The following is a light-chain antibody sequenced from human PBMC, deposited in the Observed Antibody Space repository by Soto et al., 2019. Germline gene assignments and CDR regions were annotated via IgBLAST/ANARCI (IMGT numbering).Light chain of an antibody. CDR1: QSLNSW. CDR2: KAS. CDR3: QQYNSWVT. V-gene: IGKV1-5*03. Sequence: DIQLTQSPATLSASVGDRVTITCRASQSLNSWLAWYQQKPGKAPNLLIYKASTLQSRVPSRFSGSGSGTEFTLTISSLQPDDFATYFCQQYNSWVTFGGGTKVEIK. J-gene: IGKJ4*01.